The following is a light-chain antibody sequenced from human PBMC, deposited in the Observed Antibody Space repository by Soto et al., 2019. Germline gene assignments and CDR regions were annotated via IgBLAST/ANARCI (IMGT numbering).Light chain of an antibody. CDR1: QSVSGSY. CDR2: GAS. Sequence: EIVLTQSPGTLSLSPGERATLSCRASQSVSGSYLAWYQQKPGQPPRLLIYGASTGATGIPDRFSGSGSGTDFTLTISRLEPEDFAVYYCQQYGNSPYTFGRGTKLEIK. J-gene: IGKJ2*01. V-gene: IGKV3-20*01. CDR3: QQYGNSPYT.